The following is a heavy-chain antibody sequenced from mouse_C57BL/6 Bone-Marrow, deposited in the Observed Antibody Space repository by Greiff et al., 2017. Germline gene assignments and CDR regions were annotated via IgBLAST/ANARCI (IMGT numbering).Heavy chain of an antibody. CDR1: GYAFSSSW. CDR3: ARRTTVGY. J-gene: IGHJ2*01. V-gene: IGHV1-82*01. CDR2: IYPGDGDT. D-gene: IGHD1-1*01. Sequence: VQLQQSGPELVKPGASVKISCKASGYAFSSSWMNWVKQRPGKGLEWIGRIYPGDGDTNYNGKFKGKATLTADKSSSTAYMQLSSLTSEDSAVYFCARRTTVGYWGQGTTLTVSS.